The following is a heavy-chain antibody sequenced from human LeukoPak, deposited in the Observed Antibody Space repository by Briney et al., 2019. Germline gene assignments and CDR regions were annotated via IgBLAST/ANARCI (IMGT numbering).Heavy chain of an antibody. V-gene: IGHV3-48*03. J-gene: IGHJ4*02. Sequence: GGSLRLSCSASGFTFSSYEMNWVRQAPGKGLEWVSYISGSGSSRYYADSVKGRFTISRDNTRNSLYLQMDSLRAEDTALYYCARVEQQMVRGYWGQGTLVTVSS. CDR1: GFTFSSYE. CDR3: ARVEQQMVRGY. D-gene: IGHD6-13*01. CDR2: ISGSGSSR.